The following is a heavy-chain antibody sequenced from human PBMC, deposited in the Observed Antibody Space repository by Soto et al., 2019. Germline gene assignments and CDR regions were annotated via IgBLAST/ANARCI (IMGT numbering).Heavy chain of an antibody. Sequence: GSLRLSCAASGFTLSSNSMNWVRQAPGKGLEWVSYISSSSSTIYYADSVKGRFTISRDNAKNSLYLQMNSLRAEDTAVYYCAREADILNWFDPWGQGTLVTVSS. CDR1: GFTLSSNS. V-gene: IGHV3-48*01. J-gene: IGHJ5*02. CDR2: ISSSSSTI. D-gene: IGHD3-9*01. CDR3: AREADILNWFDP.